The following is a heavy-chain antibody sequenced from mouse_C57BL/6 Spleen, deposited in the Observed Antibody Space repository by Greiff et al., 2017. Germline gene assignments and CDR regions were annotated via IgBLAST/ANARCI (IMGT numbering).Heavy chain of an antibody. D-gene: IGHD1-1*01. CDR2: INYDGSST. J-gene: IGHJ1*03. Sequence: EVHLVESEGGLVQPGSSMKLSCTASGFTFSDYYMAWVRQVPEKGLEWVANINYDGSSTYYLDSLKSRFIISRDNAKNILYLQMSSLKSEDTATDDCARGGGSSYRYFDVCCTGTTVTVSS. V-gene: IGHV5-16*01. CDR1: GFTFSDYY. CDR3: ARGGGSSYRYFDV.